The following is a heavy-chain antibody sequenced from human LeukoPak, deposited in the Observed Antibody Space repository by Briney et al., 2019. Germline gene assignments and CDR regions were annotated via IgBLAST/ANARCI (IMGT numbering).Heavy chain of an antibody. CDR3: ARAPSEVGGYYPEYFRH. Sequence: GGSLRLSCEASGFTFSRYWMHWVRQAPGKGLVWVSRIKSDGKTNYADSVEGRFTISRDNAKNTVSLQMDSLRAEDTGVYYCARAPSEVGGYYPEYFRHWGQGTLVTVSS. CDR1: GFTFSRYW. J-gene: IGHJ1*01. CDR2: IKSDGKT. D-gene: IGHD3-22*01. V-gene: IGHV3-74*01.